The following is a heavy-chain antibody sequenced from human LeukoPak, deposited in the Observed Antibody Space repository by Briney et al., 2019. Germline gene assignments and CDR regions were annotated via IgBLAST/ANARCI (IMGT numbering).Heavy chain of an antibody. CDR1: GGSFSGYY. Sequence: PSETLSLTCAVYGGSFSGYYWSWIRQPPGKGLEWIEEINHSGSTNYNPSLKSRVTTSVDTSKNQFSLKLSSVTAADTAVYYCARGPPSPVEANYGMDVWGQGTTVTVSS. CDR2: INHSGST. CDR3: ARGPPSPVEANYGMDV. V-gene: IGHV4-34*01. J-gene: IGHJ6*02.